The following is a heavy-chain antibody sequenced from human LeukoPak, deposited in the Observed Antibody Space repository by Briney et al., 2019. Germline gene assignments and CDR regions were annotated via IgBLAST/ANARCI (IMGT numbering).Heavy chain of an antibody. CDR3: ARLPVTLFTLGWFDP. CDR2: IHHTGAS. J-gene: IGHJ5*02. CDR1: GDSINDYY. D-gene: IGHD4-17*01. Sequence: PSETLSLTCSVSGDSINDYYCTWLRQPPGKGLEWIASIHHTGASTHDPSLESRVTISVDTSKNQFSLRVKSVTSADTAVYFCARLPVTLFTLGWFDPWGQGTLVTVSS. V-gene: IGHV4-59*08.